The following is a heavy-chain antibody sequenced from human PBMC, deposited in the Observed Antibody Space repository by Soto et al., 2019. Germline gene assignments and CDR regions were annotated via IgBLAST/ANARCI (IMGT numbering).Heavy chain of an antibody. J-gene: IGHJ4*02. Sequence: SLRLSCAASGFTFSSYGMHLVRQAPGKGLEWVAVISYDGSNKYYADSVKGRFTISRDNSKNTLYLQMNSLRAEDTAVYYCAKDRDYYDSSGYYSGRYFDYCGQGTLVAVSS. CDR2: ISYDGSNK. D-gene: IGHD3-22*01. V-gene: IGHV3-30*18. CDR3: AKDRDYYDSSGYYSGRYFDY. CDR1: GFTFSSYG.